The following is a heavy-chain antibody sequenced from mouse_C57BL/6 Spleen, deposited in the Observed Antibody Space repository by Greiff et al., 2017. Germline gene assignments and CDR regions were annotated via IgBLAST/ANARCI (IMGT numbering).Heavy chain of an antibody. Sequence: EVQLQQSGAELVRPGASVKLSCTASGFNIKDDYMPWVKQRPEQGLEWIGWIDPENGDTEYAAKFQGKATITADTSSNTAYLQLSSLASEDTAVYYCATTGSRGFDYWGQGTTLTVSS. CDR1: GFNIKDDY. J-gene: IGHJ2*01. CDR2: IDPENGDT. D-gene: IGHD3-1*01. CDR3: ATTGSRGFDY. V-gene: IGHV14-4*01.